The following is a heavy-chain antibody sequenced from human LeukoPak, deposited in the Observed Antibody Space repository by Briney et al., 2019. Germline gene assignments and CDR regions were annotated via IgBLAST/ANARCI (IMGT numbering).Heavy chain of an antibody. Sequence: GGSLRLSCAASGFTFSSYEMNCVRQAPGKGLEWVSYISSSGTTIYYADSVKGRFTISRDNAKNSLYLQMNSLRAEDTAVYYCARIVVPALGLDPWGQGTLVTVSS. D-gene: IGHD2-15*01. CDR2: ISSSGTTI. CDR1: GFTFSSYE. V-gene: IGHV3-48*03. CDR3: ARIVVPALGLDP. J-gene: IGHJ5*02.